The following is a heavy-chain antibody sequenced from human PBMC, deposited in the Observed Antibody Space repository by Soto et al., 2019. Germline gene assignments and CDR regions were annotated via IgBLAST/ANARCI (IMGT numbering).Heavy chain of an antibody. CDR3: ARDAIYYGSGSRFDY. CDR1: GFTFSRYS. CDR2: ISISSSYI. V-gene: IGHV3-21*01. D-gene: IGHD3-10*01. J-gene: IGHJ4*02. Sequence: PGGSLRLSCAASGFTFSRYSMNWVRQAPGKGPEWVSSISISSSYIYYADSVKGRFTISRDNAKNSLYLQMNSLRAEDTAVYYCARDAIYYGSGSRFDYWGRGTLVTVSS.